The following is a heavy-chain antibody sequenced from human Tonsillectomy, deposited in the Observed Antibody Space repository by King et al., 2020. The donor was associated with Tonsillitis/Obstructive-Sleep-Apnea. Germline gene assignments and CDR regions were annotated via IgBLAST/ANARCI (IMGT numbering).Heavy chain of an antibody. CDR1: GFTFTDYY. CDR3: ARADQKAAAGFDY. V-gene: IGHV3-11*01. J-gene: IGHJ4*02. Sequence: VQLVESGGGLVKPGESLRLSCAASGFTFTDYYMSWIRQAPGKGLEWVSYISSSGSTADSVKGRFTISRDNAKNSLYLQMNSLRAEDTAVYYCARADQKAAAGFDYWGQGTLVTVSS. CDR2: ISSSGST. D-gene: IGHD6-13*01.